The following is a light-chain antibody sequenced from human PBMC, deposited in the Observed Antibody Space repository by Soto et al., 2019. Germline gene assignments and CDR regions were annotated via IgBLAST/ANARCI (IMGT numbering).Light chain of an antibody. Sequence: QAVVTREPSLTVSPGGTVTLTCGSSTGAVTSGHYPYWIQQKPGQVPRTLIYDTSNKHSWTPARFSGSLLGGKAALTLSGAQPEDEAEYYCLLSYSGARVFGGGTKVTVL. CDR1: TGAVTSGHY. J-gene: IGLJ2*01. CDR2: DTS. V-gene: IGLV7-46*01. CDR3: LLSYSGARV.